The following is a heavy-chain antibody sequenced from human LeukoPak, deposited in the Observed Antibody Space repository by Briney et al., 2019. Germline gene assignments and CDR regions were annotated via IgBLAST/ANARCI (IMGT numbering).Heavy chain of an antibody. V-gene: IGHV4-39*01. CDR2: IYYSGST. CDR1: GGSISSSSYY. J-gene: IGHJ4*02. Sequence: KPSETLSLTCTVSGGSISSSSYYWGWIRQPPGKGLEWIGSIYYSGSTYYNPSLKSRVTISVDTSKNQFSLKLSSVTAADTAVYYCARLHVGTAHLFDYWGQGTLVTVSS. CDR3: ARLHVGTAHLFDY. D-gene: IGHD2-21*02.